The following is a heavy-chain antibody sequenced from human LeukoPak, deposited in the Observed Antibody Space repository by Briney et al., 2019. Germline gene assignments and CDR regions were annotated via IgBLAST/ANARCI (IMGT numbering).Heavy chain of an antibody. CDR2: IYYSGST. Sequence: SETLSLTCAVYGGSFSGYYWSWIRQPPGKGLEWIGYIYYSGSTNYNPSLKSRVTISVDKSKNQFSLKLSSVTAADTAVYYCARVGYCTNGVCYNRFDPWGQGTLVTVSS. CDR1: GGSFSGYY. J-gene: IGHJ5*02. CDR3: ARVGYCTNGVCYNRFDP. V-gene: IGHV4-59*12. D-gene: IGHD2-8*01.